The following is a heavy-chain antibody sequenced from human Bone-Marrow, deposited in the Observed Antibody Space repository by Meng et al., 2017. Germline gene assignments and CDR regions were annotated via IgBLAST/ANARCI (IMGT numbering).Heavy chain of an antibody. Sequence: QVQVVRSGAEVERPGASVKVSCKASGYTFTSYDINWVRQGTGQGLEWMGRINPNSGGTNYAQKFQGRVTMTRDTSISTAYMELSRLRSDDTAVYYCVKEWELGSFDYWGQGTLVTVSS. CDR1: GYTFTSYD. D-gene: IGHD1-26*01. V-gene: IGHV1-2*06. J-gene: IGHJ4*02. CDR3: VKEWELGSFDY. CDR2: INPNSGGT.